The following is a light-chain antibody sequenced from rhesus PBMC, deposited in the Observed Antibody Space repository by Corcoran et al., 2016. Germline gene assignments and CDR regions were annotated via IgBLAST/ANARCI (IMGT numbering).Light chain of an antibody. CDR3: MQGVHLRT. CDR2: EVS. CDR1: QSLLHSGGKTY. J-gene: IGKJ1*01. V-gene: IGKV2S15*01. Sequence: DIVMTQTPPSLPVTPGEPASISCRSSQSLLHSGGKTYLYWYLQKPGPSPQLLIYEVSNRASGVPDRFSGSGSGTDFTLKISRVEAEDVGVYYCMQGVHLRTFGQGTKVEIK.